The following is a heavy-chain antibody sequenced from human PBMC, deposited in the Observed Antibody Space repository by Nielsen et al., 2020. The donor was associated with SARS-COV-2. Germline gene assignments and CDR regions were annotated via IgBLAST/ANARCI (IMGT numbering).Heavy chain of an antibody. V-gene: IGHV3-43*02. CDR1: GFTFDDYA. Sequence: GESLKISCVASGFTFDDYAMHWVRQAPGKGLEWVSLISGDGGSTYYADSVKGRFTISRDNSKNSLYLQMNSLRTEDTALYYCAKVGVVVPAAIWGINWFDPWGQGTLVTVSS. D-gene: IGHD2-2*02. CDR3: AKVGVVVPAAIWGINWFDP. CDR2: ISGDGGST. J-gene: IGHJ5*02.